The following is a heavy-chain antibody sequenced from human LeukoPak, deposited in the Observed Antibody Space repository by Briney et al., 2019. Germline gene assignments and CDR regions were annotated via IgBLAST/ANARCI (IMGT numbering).Heavy chain of an antibody. Sequence: PGGSLRLSCVASGFTFSTYSMNWVRQAPGRGLEWVSSISSTSSYIYYADSVKGRFTISRDNSKNTLYLQMNSLRAEDTAVYYCAKSAQWLDQWYFDYWGQGTLVTVSS. CDR3: AKSAQWLDQWYFDY. J-gene: IGHJ4*02. V-gene: IGHV3-21*04. CDR1: GFTFSTYS. D-gene: IGHD6-19*01. CDR2: ISSTSSYI.